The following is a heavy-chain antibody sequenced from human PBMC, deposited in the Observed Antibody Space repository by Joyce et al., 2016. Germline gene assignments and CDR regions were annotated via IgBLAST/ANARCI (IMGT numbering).Heavy chain of an antibody. Sequence: QVQLVQSGAEVKKPGASVKVSCKASGDTFIAYYIYWVRQAPGQGLEWVGWINPNSGGTSYAQKFQGRVTMTRDTSISTAYMELSRLISDDTAVYYCASLAVVVPVAPTEIFDYWGQGTLVTVSS. CDR3: ASLAVVVPVAPTEIFDY. V-gene: IGHV1-2*02. D-gene: IGHD2-2*01. J-gene: IGHJ4*02. CDR1: GDTFIAYY. CDR2: INPNSGGT.